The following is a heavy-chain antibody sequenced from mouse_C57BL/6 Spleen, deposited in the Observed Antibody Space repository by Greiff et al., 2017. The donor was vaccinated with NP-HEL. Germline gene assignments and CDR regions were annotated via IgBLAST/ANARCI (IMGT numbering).Heavy chain of an antibody. J-gene: IGHJ2*01. D-gene: IGHD1-1*01. CDR3: ARANYYGSSYVFDY. CDR1: GYTFTTYP. Sequence: ESGAELVKPGASVKMSCKASGYTFTTYPIEWMKQNHGKSLEWIGNFHPYNDDTKYNEKFKGKATLTVEKSSSTVYLELSRLTSDDSAVYYCARANYYGSSYVFDYWGQGTTLTVSS. CDR2: FHPYNDDT. V-gene: IGHV1-47*01.